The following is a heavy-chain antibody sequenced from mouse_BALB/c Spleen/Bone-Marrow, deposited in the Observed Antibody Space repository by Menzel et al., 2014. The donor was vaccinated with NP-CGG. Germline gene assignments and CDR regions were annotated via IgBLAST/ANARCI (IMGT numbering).Heavy chain of an antibody. CDR1: GYTFTSYW. V-gene: IGHV1S132*01. D-gene: IGHD2-10*02. CDR3: ARRGYGYLDY. CDR2: IFPGTVTP. Sequence: VNLVESGAELVKPGASVKLSCKTSGYTFTSYWIQWVKQRPGQGLGWIGEIFPGTVTPYYNEKFKGKATLTIDTSSSTASMQLSSLTSEDSAVYFCARRGYGYLDYWGQGTTLTVSS. J-gene: IGHJ2*01.